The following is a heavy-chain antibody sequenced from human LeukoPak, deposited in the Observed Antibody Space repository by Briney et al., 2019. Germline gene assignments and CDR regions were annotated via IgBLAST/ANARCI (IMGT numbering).Heavy chain of an antibody. CDR3: AVEKSDSPDY. J-gene: IGHJ4*02. CDR2: IYSGGST. Sequence: GGSLRLSCAASGFTVSSNYMSWVRQAPGKGLEWVSVIYSGGSTYYGDSVKGRFTISRDNSKNTLYLEMSSLSAEDTAVYYCAVEKSDSPDYWGQGTLVTVSS. D-gene: IGHD3-22*01. V-gene: IGHV3-53*01. CDR1: GFTVSSNY.